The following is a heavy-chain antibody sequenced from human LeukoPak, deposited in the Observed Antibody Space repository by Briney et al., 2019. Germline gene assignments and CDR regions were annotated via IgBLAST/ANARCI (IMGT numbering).Heavy chain of an antibody. CDR2: ISDRGTSI. CDR3: VRNDTSGVGLDY. D-gene: IGHD3-3*01. Sequence: GGSLRLSCAASGFTFSNHAMTWVRQAPGKGLEWVSNISDRGTSINYAVSVKGRFPISRDNAKNTLYLQMNSLRDEDTAVYYCVRNDTSGVGLDYWGQGSLVTVSS. CDR1: GFTFSNHA. V-gene: IGHV3-23*01. J-gene: IGHJ4*02.